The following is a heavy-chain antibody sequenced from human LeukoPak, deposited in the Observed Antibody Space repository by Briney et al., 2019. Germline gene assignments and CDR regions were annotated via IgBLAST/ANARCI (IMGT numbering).Heavy chain of an antibody. D-gene: IGHD3-10*02. CDR1: GFTFSSYW. V-gene: IGHV3-7*01. J-gene: IGHJ6*04. CDR2: IKKDGSEK. CDR3: AELGITMIGGV. Sequence: GGSLRLSCAASGFTFSSYWMSWVRQAPGKGLEWVANIKKDGSEKYYVDSVKGRFAISRDNAKNSLYLQMNSLRAEDTAVYYCAELGITMIGGVWGKGTTVTISS.